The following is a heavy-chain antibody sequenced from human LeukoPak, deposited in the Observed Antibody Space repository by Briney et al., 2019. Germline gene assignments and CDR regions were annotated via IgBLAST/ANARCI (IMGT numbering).Heavy chain of an antibody. V-gene: IGHV4-34*01. D-gene: IGHD3-16*02. CDR3: ARSRYYDYVWGSYRQAPTYYFDY. Sequence: KPSETLSLTCAVYGGSFSGYYWSWIRQPPGKGLEWIGEINHSGSTNYNPSLKSRVTIPVDTSKNQFSLKLSSVTAADTAVYYCARSRYYDYVWGSYRQAPTYYFDYWGQGTLVTVSS. J-gene: IGHJ4*02. CDR2: INHSGST. CDR1: GGSFSGYY.